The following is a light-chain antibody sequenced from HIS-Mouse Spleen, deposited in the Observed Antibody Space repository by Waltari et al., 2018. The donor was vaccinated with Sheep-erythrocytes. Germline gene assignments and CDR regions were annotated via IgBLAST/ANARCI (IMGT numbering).Light chain of an antibody. CDR1: NWGDKY. CDR2: QDS. CDR3: QAWDSSTVV. J-gene: IGLJ2*01. V-gene: IGLV3-1*01. Sequence: YELPHPPSVSVPPEQTPTTTAFGENWGDKYACWSQQKPGQSPVLVIYQDSKRPSGIPERFSGSNSGNTATLTISGTQAMDEADYYCQAWDSSTVVFGGGTKLTVL.